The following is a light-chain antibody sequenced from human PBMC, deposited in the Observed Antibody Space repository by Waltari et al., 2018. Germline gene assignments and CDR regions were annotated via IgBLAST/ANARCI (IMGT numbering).Light chain of an antibody. CDR2: EAT. CDR1: STDLASYNL. V-gene: IGLV2-23*01. Sequence: QSALSQPASVSGSPGQSLTITCTGASTDLASYNLVAWYQHHPNRAPKLIIYEATKRSSGISYRVSCAKSGATASLRISGLQADDEADYYCCSYTGSSTSYGCGGGTKVTVL. CDR3: CSYTGSSTSYG. J-gene: IGLJ1*01.